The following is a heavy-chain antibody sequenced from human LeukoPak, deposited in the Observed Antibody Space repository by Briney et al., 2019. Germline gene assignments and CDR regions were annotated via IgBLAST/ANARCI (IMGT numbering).Heavy chain of an antibody. D-gene: IGHD2-15*01. CDR3: AREMVAAEGGWFDP. Sequence: SETLSLTCTVSGGSISSYYWSWIRQPPGKGLEWIGYIYYSGSTNYNPSLKSRVTISVDTSKNQFSLKLSSVTAADTAVYYCAREMVAAEGGWFDPWGQGTLVTVSS. CDR1: GGSISSYY. V-gene: IGHV4-59*01. CDR2: IYYSGST. J-gene: IGHJ5*02.